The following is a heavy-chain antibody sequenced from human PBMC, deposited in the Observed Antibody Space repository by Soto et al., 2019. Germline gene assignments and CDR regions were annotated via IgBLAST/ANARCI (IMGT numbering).Heavy chain of an antibody. CDR3: TRGLENYSYFDY. V-gene: IGHV3-74*01. D-gene: IGHD1-7*01. CDR1: GFTFSSYW. Sequence: EVQLVESGGGLVQPGGSLRLSCAASGFTFSSYWMHWVRQAPGKGLEWVSRINSDGCSTVYADSVKGRFTISRDNAKNTLYVQMTSLRAEDTAVYYCTRGLENYSYFDYWCQGILATVAS. CDR2: INSDGCST. J-gene: IGHJ4*02.